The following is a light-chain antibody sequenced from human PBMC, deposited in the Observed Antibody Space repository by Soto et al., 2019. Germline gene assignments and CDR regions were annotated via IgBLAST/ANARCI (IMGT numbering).Light chain of an antibody. CDR1: QSINNR. CDR3: QQYNTYPWT. J-gene: IGKJ1*01. CDR2: KAS. Sequence: DIQMTQSPSTLSASVGDRVTITCRASQSINNRLVWYQQKPGIAPILLIYKASSLQSGVPSRFSGSGSGTEFNFTISSLQPADFATYYCQQYNTYPWTFGHGTQVEI. V-gene: IGKV1-5*03.